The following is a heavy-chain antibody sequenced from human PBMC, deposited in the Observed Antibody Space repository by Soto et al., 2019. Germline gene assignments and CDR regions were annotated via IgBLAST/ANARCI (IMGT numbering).Heavy chain of an antibody. Sequence: SETLSLTCTVSGGSITSSSHYWGWIRQPPGKGLECIGNIYYDGDTYYNPSLKSRVTISLDTSKNQFSLRLNSVTAADTAVYYCARFIITPRLFRYPFAYWGQGSLVTVSA. CDR2: IYYDGDT. CDR1: GGSITSSSHY. V-gene: IGHV4-39*01. CDR3: ARFIITPRLFRYPFAY. J-gene: IGHJ4*02. D-gene: IGHD3-16*01.